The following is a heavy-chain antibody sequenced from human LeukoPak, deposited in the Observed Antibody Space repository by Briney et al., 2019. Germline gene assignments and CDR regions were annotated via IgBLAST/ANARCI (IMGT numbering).Heavy chain of an antibody. J-gene: IGHJ4*02. V-gene: IGHV1-2*02. CDR1: GYTFTGYY. D-gene: IGHD3-22*01. Sequence: ASVKVSCKASGYTFTGYYMHWVRQAPGQGLEWMGWINPNSGGTNYAQKFQGRVTMTRDTSISTAYMELSRLRSDDTAVYYCAREGYYDSSGYFPADYWGQGTLVTVSS. CDR2: INPNSGGT. CDR3: AREGYYDSSGYFPADY.